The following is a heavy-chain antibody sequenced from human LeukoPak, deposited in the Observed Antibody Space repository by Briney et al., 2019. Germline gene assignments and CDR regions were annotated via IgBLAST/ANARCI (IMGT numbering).Heavy chain of an antibody. J-gene: IGHJ4*02. CDR3: ARVGVAAGFDY. D-gene: IGHD6-13*01. Sequence: PSETLSLTCTVYGGSISSYYWRWIRQPAGKGLEWIGRIYTSGSTNYNPPLKSRVTMSVDTSKNQFSLKLSSVTAADTAVYYCARVGVAAGFDYWGQGTLVTVSS. CDR2: IYTSGST. V-gene: IGHV4-4*07. CDR1: GGSISSYY.